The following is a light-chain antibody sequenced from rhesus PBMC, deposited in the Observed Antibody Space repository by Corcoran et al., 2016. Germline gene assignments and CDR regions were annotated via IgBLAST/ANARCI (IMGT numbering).Light chain of an antibody. CDR2: DSS. Sequence: DIQLTQSPSSLSASVGDRVTITCRASQGISSYLAWYQQKSGKAPKLLISDSSNLQSGVPSRFRGSRAGTEFTHTISSLQPEYLATYYWHQRSSYPRSFGQGTKVEIK. V-gene: IGKV1-38*01. J-gene: IGKJ2*01. CDR3: HQRSSYPRS. CDR1: QGISSY.